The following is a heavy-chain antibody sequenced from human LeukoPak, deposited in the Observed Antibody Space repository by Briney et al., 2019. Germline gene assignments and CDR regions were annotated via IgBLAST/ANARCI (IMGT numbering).Heavy chain of an antibody. D-gene: IGHD3-10*01. V-gene: IGHV3-23*01. CDR1: GFTFSSYA. CDR3: AKGLRDYYGSGSYPHYFDY. J-gene: IGHJ4*02. CDR2: ISGSGGNT. Sequence: PGGSLRLSCAASGFTFSSYAMSWVRQAPGKGLEWVSAISGSGGNTYYADSVKGRFTISRDNSKNTLYLQMNSLRAEDTAVYYCAKGLRDYYGSGSYPHYFDYWGQGTLVTVSS.